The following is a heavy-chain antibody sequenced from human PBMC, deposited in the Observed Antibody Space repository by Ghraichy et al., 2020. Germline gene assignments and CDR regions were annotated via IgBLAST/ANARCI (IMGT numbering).Heavy chain of an antibody. CDR2: INTRGGS. Sequence: SETLSLTCSVSGASISSYYWSWIRQSAGKGLEWIGRINTRGGSNSNPSLKSRVNMSVDTSENQFSLNLRSVTAADTAVYYCARVWQSGITPHRFDIWGQGTMVTVSS. D-gene: IGHD3-16*01. CDR3: ARVWQSGITPHRFDI. V-gene: IGHV4-4*07. CDR1: GASISSYY. J-gene: IGHJ3*02.